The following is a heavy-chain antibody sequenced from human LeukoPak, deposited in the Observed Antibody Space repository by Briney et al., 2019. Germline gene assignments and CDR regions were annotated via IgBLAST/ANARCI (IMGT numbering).Heavy chain of an antibody. D-gene: IGHD2-2*01. CDR1: GGSISSYY. J-gene: IGHJ4*02. V-gene: IGHV4-59*08. CDR3: ARHEIGTTELDY. Sequence: ETLSLTCTVSGGSISSYYWSWIRQPPGKGLEWIGYIYYSGSTNYNPSLKSRVTISVDTSKNQFSLKLSSVTAADTAVYYCARHEIGTTELDYWGQGTLVAVSS. CDR2: IYYSGST.